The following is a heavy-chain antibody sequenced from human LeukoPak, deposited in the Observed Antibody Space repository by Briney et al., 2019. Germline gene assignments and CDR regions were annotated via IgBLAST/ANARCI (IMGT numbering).Heavy chain of an antibody. CDR1: GGSFSSYA. CDR3: ARDGSGSYYRSWFDP. J-gene: IGHJ5*02. V-gene: IGHV1-69*04. CDR2: IIPILGIA. D-gene: IGHD3-10*01. Sequence: ASVKVSCKASGGSFSSYAISWVGQAPGQGLEWMGRIIPILGIANYAQKFQGRVTISADKSTSTAYMELSSLRAEDTAVYYCARDGSGSYYRSWFDPWGQGTLVTVSS.